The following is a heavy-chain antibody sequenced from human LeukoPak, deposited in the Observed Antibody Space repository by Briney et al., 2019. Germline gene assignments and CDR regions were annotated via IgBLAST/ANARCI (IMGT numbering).Heavy chain of an antibody. D-gene: IGHD2-15*01. CDR3: ARDPISKAYCSGGSCYPFDY. CDR1: GYTFTSYY. J-gene: IGHJ4*02. CDR2: INPSGGST. V-gene: IGHV1-46*01. Sequence: ASVKVSCKASGYTFTSYYMHWVRRAPGQGLEWMGIINPSGGSTSYAQKFQGRVTMTRDTSTSTAYTELSSLRSEDAAVYYCARDPISKAYCSGGSCYPFDYWGQGTLVTVSS.